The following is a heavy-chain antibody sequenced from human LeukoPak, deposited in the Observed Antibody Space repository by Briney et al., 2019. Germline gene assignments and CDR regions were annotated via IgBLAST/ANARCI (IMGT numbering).Heavy chain of an antibody. D-gene: IGHD3-22*01. J-gene: IGHJ3*02. CDR2: ISSNGGST. CDR3: ARSQAYYYDSSGHGAFDI. V-gene: IGHV3-64*01. Sequence: SGGSLRLSCAASGFTFSSYAMHWVRQAPGKGLEYVSAISSNGGSTYYANSVKGRFTISRDNSKNTLYLQMGSLRAEDMAVYYCARSQAYYYDSSGHGAFDIWGQGTMVTVSS. CDR1: GFTFSSYA.